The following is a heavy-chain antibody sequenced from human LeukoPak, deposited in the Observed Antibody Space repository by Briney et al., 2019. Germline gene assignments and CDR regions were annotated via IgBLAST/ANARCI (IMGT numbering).Heavy chain of an antibody. D-gene: IGHD6-6*01. V-gene: IGHV4-4*07. CDR2: IYTSGST. CDR1: GGSISSYY. Sequence: SETLSLTCTVSGGSISSYYWSWIRQPAGKGLEWIGRIYTSGSTNYNPSLKSRVTMSVDTSKNQFSLKLSSVTAADTAVYYCARAPLHSSSPPLAFDYWGQGTLVTVSS. CDR3: ARAPLHSSSPPLAFDY. J-gene: IGHJ4*02.